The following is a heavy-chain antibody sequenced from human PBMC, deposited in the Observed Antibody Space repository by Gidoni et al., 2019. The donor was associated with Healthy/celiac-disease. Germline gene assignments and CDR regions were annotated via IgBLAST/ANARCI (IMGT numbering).Heavy chain of an antibody. J-gene: IGHJ4*02. CDR3: AKDQWFGESFYY. Sequence: VQAVESGGGGDQPGRSERQSCEDSGVTFSSYGMHWVRQAPGRGLEWVAVISYAGRNSYYADSVKVRFTISSDNSQNTLYLQMNSLRAEDTAVYYCAKDQWFGESFYYWGQGTLVTVSS. D-gene: IGHD3-10*01. CDR2: ISYAGRNS. CDR1: GVTFSSYG. V-gene: IGHV3-30*18.